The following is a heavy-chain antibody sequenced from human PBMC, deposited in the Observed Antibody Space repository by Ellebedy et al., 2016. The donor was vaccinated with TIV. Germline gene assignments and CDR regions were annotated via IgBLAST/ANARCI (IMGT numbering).Heavy chain of an antibody. Sequence: MPGGSLRLSCTVSGGSISSYYWSWIRQPAGKGLEWIGRIYTSGSTNYNPSLKSRVTMSVDTSKNQFSLKLSSVTAADTAVYYCARTVVAANNWFDPWGQGTLVTVSP. V-gene: IGHV4-4*07. J-gene: IGHJ5*02. CDR1: GGSISSYY. D-gene: IGHD2-15*01. CDR3: ARTVVAANNWFDP. CDR2: IYTSGST.